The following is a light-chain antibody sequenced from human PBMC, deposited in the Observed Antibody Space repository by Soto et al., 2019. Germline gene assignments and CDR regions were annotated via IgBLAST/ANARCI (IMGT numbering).Light chain of an antibody. J-gene: IGLJ1*01. Sequence: QSVLTQPASVSGSPGQSITISCTGTSSDVGGYNYVSWYQQHPGKAPKLMIYYVSHRPSGVSNRFSGSESGNTASLTISGLQAEDEADYYCSSYTSINSYVFGTGTKVTVL. CDR3: SSYTSINSYV. CDR2: YVS. CDR1: SSDVGGYNY. V-gene: IGLV2-14*03.